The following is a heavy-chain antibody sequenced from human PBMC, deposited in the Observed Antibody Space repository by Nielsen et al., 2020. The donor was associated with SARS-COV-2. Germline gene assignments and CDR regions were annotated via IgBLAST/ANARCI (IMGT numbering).Heavy chain of an antibody. V-gene: IGHV1-18*01. Sequence: ASMKVSCKASGGTFSSYAISWVRQAPGQGLEWMGWISAYNGNTNYAQKLQGRVTMTTDTSTSTAYMELRSLRSDDTAVYYCARDQDCSSTSCFGYYGMDVWGQGTTVTVSS. CDR3: ARDQDCSSTSCFGYYGMDV. D-gene: IGHD2-2*01. CDR2: ISAYNGNT. CDR1: GGTFSSYA. J-gene: IGHJ6*02.